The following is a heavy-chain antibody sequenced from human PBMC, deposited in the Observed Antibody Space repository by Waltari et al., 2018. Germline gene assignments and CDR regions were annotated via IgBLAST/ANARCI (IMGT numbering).Heavy chain of an antibody. CDR1: GYTFTGYY. Sequence: QVQLVQSGAEVKKPGASVTVSCKASGYTFTGYYMHWVRQAPGQGLEWMGWINPNSGGTNYAQKFQGRVTMTRDTSISTAYMELSRLRSDDTAVYYCARLVVITGVYVAFDIWGQGTMVTVSS. CDR3: ARLVVITGVYVAFDI. J-gene: IGHJ3*02. CDR2: INPNSGGT. V-gene: IGHV1-2*02. D-gene: IGHD3-22*01.